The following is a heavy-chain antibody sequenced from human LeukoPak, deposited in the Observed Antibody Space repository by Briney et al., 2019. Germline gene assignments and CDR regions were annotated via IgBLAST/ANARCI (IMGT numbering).Heavy chain of an antibody. Sequence: PGGSLRLSCAVSGFTVSGNYMSWVRQAPGKGLEWVSRINSDGSSTNYADSVKGRFTISRDNAKNTLYLQMNSLRAEDTAVYYCARESTTVEKFAFDIWGQGTMVTVSS. CDR3: ARESTTVEKFAFDI. V-gene: IGHV3-74*01. D-gene: IGHD4-23*01. J-gene: IGHJ3*02. CDR2: INSDGSST. CDR1: GFTVSGNY.